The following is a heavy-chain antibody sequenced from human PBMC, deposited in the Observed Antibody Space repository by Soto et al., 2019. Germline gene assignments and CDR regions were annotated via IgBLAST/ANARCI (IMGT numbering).Heavy chain of an antibody. CDR1: GYTFTSYG. Sequence: GASVKVSCKTSGYTFTSYGINWVRQAPGQGLEWMGWISAHNGETIYAQKFQGRVTMTEDTSTDTAYMELSSLRSEDTAVYYCATGFGSYYRKDAFDIWGQGTMVTVSS. D-gene: IGHD1-26*01. CDR2: ISAHNGET. CDR3: ATGFGSYYRKDAFDI. V-gene: IGHV1-18*01. J-gene: IGHJ3*02.